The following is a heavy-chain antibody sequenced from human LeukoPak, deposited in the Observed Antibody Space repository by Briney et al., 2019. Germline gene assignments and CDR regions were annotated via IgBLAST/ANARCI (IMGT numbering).Heavy chain of an antibody. J-gene: IGHJ4*02. Sequence: GGSLRLSCAASGFTFSSYAMSWVRQAPGKGLEWVSAISGSGGSTYYADSVKGRFTISRDNSKNTLYLQMNSLRAEDTAVYCCANGEGIAVAGYDYWGQGTLVTVSS. V-gene: IGHV3-23*01. CDR1: GFTFSSYA. D-gene: IGHD6-19*01. CDR3: ANGEGIAVAGYDY. CDR2: ISGSGGST.